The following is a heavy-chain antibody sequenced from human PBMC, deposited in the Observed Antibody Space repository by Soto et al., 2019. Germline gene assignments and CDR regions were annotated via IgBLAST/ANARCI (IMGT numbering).Heavy chain of an antibody. D-gene: IGHD3-10*01. J-gene: IGHJ4*02. CDR1: GFTFTTNA. Sequence: GESLKISCAASGFTFTTNAMSWVRQAPGKGLEWVSAISGSGGSTYYVDSVKGRFTISRDNSKNTLYLQINSLRAEDTAVYYCARSLRGIIIDFDYWGQGTQVTVSS. V-gene: IGHV3-23*01. CDR2: ISGSGGST. CDR3: ARSLRGIIIDFDY.